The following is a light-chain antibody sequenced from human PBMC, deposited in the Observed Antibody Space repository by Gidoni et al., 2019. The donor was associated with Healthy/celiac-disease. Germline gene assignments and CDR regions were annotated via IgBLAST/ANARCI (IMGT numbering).Light chain of an antibody. V-gene: IGKV3-11*01. CDR2: DAA. J-gene: IGKJ3*01. CDR1: QSASSY. CDR3: QRRGNWPEIT. Sequence: EIVLTQSPATLSLSPGVRATLSCRARQSASSYLAWYQQKPGQAPRLLIYDAANRATGIPARFSGSGSGTDFTLTIGSLEPEDFAVYYCQRRGNWPEITFGPGTKVDIK.